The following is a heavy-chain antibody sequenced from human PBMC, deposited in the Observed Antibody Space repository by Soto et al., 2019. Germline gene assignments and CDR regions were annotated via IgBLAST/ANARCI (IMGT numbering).Heavy chain of an antibody. CDR3: ARNDRGLGGYYFDY. D-gene: IGHD3-10*02. CDR1: GGSFSSYA. V-gene: IGHV1-69*06. Sequence: QVQLVQSGAEVKKPGSSVKVSCTASGGSFSSYAISWVRQAPGQGLEWVGGIIPIFGTANYAQKFQGRVTITADKSTSTAYMELSSLRSEDTAVYYCARNDRGLGGYYFDYWGQGTLVTVSS. CDR2: IIPIFGTA. J-gene: IGHJ4*02.